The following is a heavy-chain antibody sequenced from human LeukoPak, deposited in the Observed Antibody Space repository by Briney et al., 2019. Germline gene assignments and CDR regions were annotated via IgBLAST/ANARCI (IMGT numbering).Heavy chain of an antibody. CDR1: GFTFSSYT. CDR3: AKDDSSGYGYYFDY. Sequence: HAGGSLRLSCAASGFTFSSYTMSWVRQAPGKGLEWVSTISTSGGSTYHADSVKGRFTISRDNSKNTLYLQMNSLRAEDTAIYYCAKDDSSGYGYYFDYWGQGTLVTASS. D-gene: IGHD3-22*01. CDR2: ISTSGGST. V-gene: IGHV3-23*01. J-gene: IGHJ4*02.